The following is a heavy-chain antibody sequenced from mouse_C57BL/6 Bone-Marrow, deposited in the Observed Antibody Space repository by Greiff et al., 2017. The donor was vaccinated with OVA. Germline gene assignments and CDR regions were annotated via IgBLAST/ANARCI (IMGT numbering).Heavy chain of an antibody. J-gene: IGHJ1*03. V-gene: IGHV5-16*01. CDR2: INYDGSST. CDR1: GFTFSDYY. CDR3: ARGATTVVAKRYFDV. D-gene: IGHD1-1*01. Sequence: EVKLMESEGGLVQPGSSMKLSCTASGFTFSDYYMAWVRQVPEKGLEWVANINYDGSSTYYLDSLKSRFIISRDNAKNILYLQMSSLKSEDTATYYCARGATTVVAKRYFDVWGTGTTVTVSS.